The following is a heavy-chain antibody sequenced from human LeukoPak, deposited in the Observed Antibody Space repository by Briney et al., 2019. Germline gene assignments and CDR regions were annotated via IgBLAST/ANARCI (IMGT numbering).Heavy chain of an antibody. CDR1: GFTFSSYS. CDR2: ISSSSSYI. CDR3: ARVGYCSSTSCYTSDYYYYGMDV. D-gene: IGHD2-2*02. V-gene: IGHV3-21*01. J-gene: IGHJ6*02. Sequence: PGGSLRLSCAAPGFTFSSYSMNWVRQAPGKGLEWVSSISSSSSYIYYADSVKGRFTISRDNAKNSLYLQMNSLRAEDTAVYYCARVGYCSSTSCYTSDYYYYGMDVWGQGTTVTVSS.